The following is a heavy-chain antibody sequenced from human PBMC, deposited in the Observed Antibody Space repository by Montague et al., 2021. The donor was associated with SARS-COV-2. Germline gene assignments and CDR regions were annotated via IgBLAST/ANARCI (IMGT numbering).Heavy chain of an antibody. D-gene: IGHD3-9*01. CDR3: ARDLVHYDILTGYIGGYYYYGMDV. CDR1: GFTFSSYA. CDR2: ISYDGSNK. Sequence: SLRLSCAASGFTFSSYAMHWVRQAPGKGLEWVTVISYDGSNKYYADSVKGRFTISRDNSKNTLYLQMNSLRAEDTAVYYCARDLVHYDILTGYIGGYYYYGMDVWGQGTLVTVSS. J-gene: IGHJ6*02. V-gene: IGHV3-30-3*01.